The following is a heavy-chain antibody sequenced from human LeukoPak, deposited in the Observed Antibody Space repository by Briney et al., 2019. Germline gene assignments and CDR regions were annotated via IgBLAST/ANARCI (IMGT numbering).Heavy chain of an antibody. CDR3: ARDPSPILRRNYFDY. J-gene: IGHJ4*02. D-gene: IGHD4-17*01. CDR1: GFTFDDYT. Sequence: GGSLRLSCAASGFTFDDYTMHWVRQAPGKGLEWVSFISSSGSTIDYADSVKGRFTISRDNAKNSLYLQMNSLRAEDTAVYYCARDPSPILRRNYFDYWGQGTLVTVSS. V-gene: IGHV3-48*03. CDR2: ISSSGSTI.